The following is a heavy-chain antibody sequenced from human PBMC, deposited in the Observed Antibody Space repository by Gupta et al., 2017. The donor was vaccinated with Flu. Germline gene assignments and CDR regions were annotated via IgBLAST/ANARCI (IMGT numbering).Heavy chain of an antibody. CDR1: ALGFGNYP. J-gene: IGHJ5*02. CDR2: ISCSGSHT. Sequence: EGQLLDPGGGLAQPGGSLRLSCVASALGFGNYPMPCVRQHPEKGLGCISDISCSGSHTFYADSIKGRFTISRDNSRGILYVQMYNLRAEDTAIYYCVKERRGSIRIFSGLNWVDPWGQGTRVTVSS. V-gene: IGHV3-23*01. D-gene: IGHD3-9*01. CDR3: VKERRGSIRIFSGLNWVDP.